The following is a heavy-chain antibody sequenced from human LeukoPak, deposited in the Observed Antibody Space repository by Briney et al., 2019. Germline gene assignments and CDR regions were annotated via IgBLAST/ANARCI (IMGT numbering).Heavy chain of an antibody. D-gene: IGHD2-2*02. Sequence: PSETLSLTCTVSGGSISSYYWNWIRQPPGKGLEWIGYIYHSGSTNYNPSLKSRVTISVDTSKNQFSLKLSSVTAADTAVYYCARGQEKYCSSTSCYTLDYWGQGTLVTVSS. CDR2: IYHSGST. V-gene: IGHV4-59*12. J-gene: IGHJ4*02. CDR1: GGSISSYY. CDR3: ARGQEKYCSSTSCYTLDY.